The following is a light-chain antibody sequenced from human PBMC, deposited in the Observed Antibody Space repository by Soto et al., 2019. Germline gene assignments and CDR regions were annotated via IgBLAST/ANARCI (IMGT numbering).Light chain of an antibody. V-gene: IGLV4-69*01. J-gene: IGLJ2*01. CDR1: SGHSSYA. CDR3: QTWGTGVVV. CDR2: LNSDGSH. Sequence: QLVLTQSRSACAYLSAAVKLTCTLSSGHSSYAIAWHQQQPEKGPRYLMKLNSDGSHSKGDGIPDRFSGSSSGAERYLTISSLQSEDEADYYCQTWGTGVVVFGGGTQLTVL.